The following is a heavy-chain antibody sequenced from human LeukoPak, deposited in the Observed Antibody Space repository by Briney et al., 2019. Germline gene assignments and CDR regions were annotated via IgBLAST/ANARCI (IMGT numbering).Heavy chain of an antibody. CDR1: GITLSNYD. CDR3: ANFIAASATGFQH. J-gene: IGHJ1*01. V-gene: IGHV3-23*01. CDR2: IRGSGGT. D-gene: IGHD6-6*01. Sequence: GGSLRLSCAASGITLSNYDMTWVRQAPGKGLEWVSDIRGSGGTYYADSVKGRFTLSRDNAKNTLYLQMSSLRAEDTAVYYCANFIAASATGFQHWGQGTLVTVSS.